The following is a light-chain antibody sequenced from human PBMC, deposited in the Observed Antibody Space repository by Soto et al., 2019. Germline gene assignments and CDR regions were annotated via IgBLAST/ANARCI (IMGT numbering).Light chain of an antibody. CDR1: SSDVGGYNY. J-gene: IGLJ1*01. V-gene: IGLV2-14*01. CDR2: DVS. Sequence: QSALTHPASVSGSPGQSITISCTGTSSDVGGYNYVSWYQQHPGKAPKLMIYDVSNRPSGVSNRFSGSKSGNTASLTISGLQAEDEADYYCCSYTSSSTYVFGTGTKLTVL. CDR3: CSYTSSSTYV.